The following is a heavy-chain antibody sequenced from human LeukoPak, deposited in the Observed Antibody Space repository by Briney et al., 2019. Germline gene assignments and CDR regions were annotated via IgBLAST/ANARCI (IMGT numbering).Heavy chain of an antibody. V-gene: IGHV4-39*01. CDR2: IYYSGST. J-gene: IGHJ5*02. CDR3: AGHYYGSGINWFDP. CDR1: GGSFSGYY. Sequence: PSETLSLTCAVYGGSFSGYYWGWIRQPPGKGLEWIGSIYYSGSTYYNPSLKSRVTISVDTSKNQFSLNLYSVTAADTAVYYCAGHYYGSGINWFDPWGQGTLVTVSS. D-gene: IGHD3-10*01.